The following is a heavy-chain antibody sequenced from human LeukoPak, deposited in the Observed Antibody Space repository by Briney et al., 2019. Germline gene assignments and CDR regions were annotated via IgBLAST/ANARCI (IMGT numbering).Heavy chain of an antibody. Sequence: ASVKVSCKPSGYIFTSYAISWVRQAPGQGLEWMGWISAYSGNTDSAQKLQGRLTITTDTSTSTAYMELRSLRSDDTDVYFCATLGGPARAWGDAVDMWGQGTMVTVSS. V-gene: IGHV1-18*01. CDR1: GYIFTSYA. D-gene: IGHD6-6*01. CDR2: ISAYSGNT. CDR3: ATLGGPARAWGDAVDM. J-gene: IGHJ3*02.